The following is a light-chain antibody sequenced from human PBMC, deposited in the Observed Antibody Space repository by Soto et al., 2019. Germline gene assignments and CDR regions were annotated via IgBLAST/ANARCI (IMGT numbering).Light chain of an antibody. J-gene: IGLJ2*01. Sequence: QSALTQPPPASGSPGQSVTISCTGTSSDVGGYNYVSWYQQHPGKAPKLMTYEVSKRPSGVPDRFSGSKSGNTASLTVSGLQAEDEADYYCTSYAASKNLLFGGGTKLTVL. V-gene: IGLV2-8*01. CDR1: SSDVGGYNY. CDR3: TSYAASKNLL. CDR2: EVS.